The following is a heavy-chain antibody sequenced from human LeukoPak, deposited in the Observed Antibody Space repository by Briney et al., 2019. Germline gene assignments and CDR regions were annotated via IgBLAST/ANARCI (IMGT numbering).Heavy chain of an antibody. J-gene: IGHJ6*03. CDR2: IHSGGTT. CDR1: GGSLNEFY. CDR3: ARDSPDGYTSGHYFYYLDV. V-gene: IGHV4-4*07. D-gene: IGHD5-18*01. Sequence: PSETLSLTCTVSGGSLNEFYWAWIRQPARRGLEWIGRIHSGGTTNYNPSLESRLTFSLDTSRNQFTLKLYSVTAADTAVYYCARDSPDGYTSGHYFYYLDVWGKGTTVTVSS.